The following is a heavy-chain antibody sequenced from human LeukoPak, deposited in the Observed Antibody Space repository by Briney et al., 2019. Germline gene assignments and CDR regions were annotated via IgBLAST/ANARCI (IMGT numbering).Heavy chain of an antibody. V-gene: IGHV1-2*04. CDR2: INPNSGGT. CDR3: ARAPRSTYDILTGYYTGYYFDY. Sequence: GASVKVSCKASGYTFTGYYMHWVRQAPGQGLEWMGWINPNSGGTNYAQKFQGWVTMTRDTSISTAYMELSRLRFDDTAVYYCARAPRSTYDILTGYYTGYYFDYWGQGTLVTVSS. J-gene: IGHJ4*02. CDR1: GYTFTGYY. D-gene: IGHD3-9*01.